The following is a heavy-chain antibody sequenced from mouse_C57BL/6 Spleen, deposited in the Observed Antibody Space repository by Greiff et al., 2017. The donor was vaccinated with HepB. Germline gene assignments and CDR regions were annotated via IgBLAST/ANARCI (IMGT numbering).Heavy chain of an antibody. CDR1: GYTFTSYW. CDR3: ARGTTVVGYWYFDV. V-gene: IGHV1-69*01. Sequence: VQLQQPGAELVMPGASVKLSCKASGYTFTSYWMHWVKQRPGQGLEWIGEIDPSDSYTNYNQKFKGKSTLTVDKSSSTAYMQLSSLTSEDSAVYYCARGTTVVGYWYFDVWGTGTTVTVSS. J-gene: IGHJ1*03. CDR2: IDPSDSYT. D-gene: IGHD1-1*01.